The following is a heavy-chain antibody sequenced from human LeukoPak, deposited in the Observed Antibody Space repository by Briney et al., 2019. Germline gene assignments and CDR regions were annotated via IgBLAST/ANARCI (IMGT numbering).Heavy chain of an antibody. CDR3: VRGGRATFDA. D-gene: IGHD5-12*01. Sequence: GGSLGLSCAVSGFAFSGNWRTWVGQPQGKGLEWVATMNHEGSETYYLHSVKGRFTISRDNAENSLYLLMNGLRPEDMALYYCVRGGRATFDAWGQGTLVTVSS. CDR2: MNHEGSET. CDR1: GFAFSGNW. J-gene: IGHJ4*02. V-gene: IGHV3-7*01.